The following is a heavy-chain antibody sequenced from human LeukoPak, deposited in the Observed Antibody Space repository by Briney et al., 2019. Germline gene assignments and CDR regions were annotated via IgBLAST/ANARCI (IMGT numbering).Heavy chain of an antibody. D-gene: IGHD3-10*01. V-gene: IGHV5-51*06. CDR1: GYKFSNHW. Sequence: GESLKISCRGSGYKFSNHWIGWVRQMPGKGLEWMGIIYTGDSDNSDTRYSPSFLGQVTISLNKSISTTYLQWSSLKASDTAMYYCVRSTMVRGVISMDVWGQGTTVTVSS. J-gene: IGHJ6*02. CDR3: VRSTMVRGVISMDV. CDR2: IYTGDSDNSDT.